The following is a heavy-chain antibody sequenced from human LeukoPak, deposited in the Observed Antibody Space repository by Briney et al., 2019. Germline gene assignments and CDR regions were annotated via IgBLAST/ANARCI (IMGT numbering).Heavy chain of an antibody. J-gene: IGHJ4*02. D-gene: IGHD2-15*01. CDR3: ARGDCSGGSCWEHNAWDY. Sequence: PSETLSLTCAVSSGSINSSNWWSWVRQPPGKGLEWIGEIYPSGSTNYNPSLKSRVTMSVDESKNEFSLKLTSVTAADTAVYYCARGDCSGGSCWEHNAWDYWGQGTLVTVSS. CDR2: IYPSGST. V-gene: IGHV4-4*02. CDR1: SGSINSSNW.